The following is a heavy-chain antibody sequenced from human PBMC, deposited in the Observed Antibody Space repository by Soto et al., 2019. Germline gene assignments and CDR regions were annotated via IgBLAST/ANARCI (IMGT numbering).Heavy chain of an antibody. Sequence: QVQLVESGGGVVQPGRSLRLSCAAPGFTFSSYGMHWVRQAPGKGLERVAGISYDGSNKYYADSVKGRFTISRDNSKNPLYLQMYGPRVDVTAVYLCAKDSESVVVVPAAMSYCGQGTLVTVSS. J-gene: IGHJ4*02. CDR2: ISYDGSNK. CDR3: AKDSESVVVVPAAMSY. CDR1: GFTFSSYG. D-gene: IGHD2-2*01. V-gene: IGHV3-30*18.